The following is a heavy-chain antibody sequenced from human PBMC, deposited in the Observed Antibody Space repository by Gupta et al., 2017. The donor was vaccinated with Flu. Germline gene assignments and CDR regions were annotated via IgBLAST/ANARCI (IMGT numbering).Heavy chain of an antibody. Sequence: EVRLVESGGDLVKHGGYLRLSCADPGFNGYNITWVRQAPGKGLEWVSYITSNSNYIQYRDSVKGRFTISRDNAKNAVFLQMESLRPEDSAVYFCARWRPSKDSFYFGLDVWGRGTTVTVSS. CDR2: ITSNSNYI. D-gene: IGHD3/OR15-3a*01. CDR1: GFNGYN. CDR3: ARWRPSKDSFYFGLDV. V-gene: IGHV3-21*01. J-gene: IGHJ6*02.